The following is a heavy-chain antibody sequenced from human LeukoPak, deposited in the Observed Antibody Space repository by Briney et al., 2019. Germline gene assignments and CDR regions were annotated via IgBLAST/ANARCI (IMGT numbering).Heavy chain of an antibody. J-gene: IGHJ6*02. D-gene: IGHD3-9*01. Sequence: SETLSLICTVSGGSISSYYWSWIRQPPGKERVEFGYIYYSGSTNYNPSLKSRVTISVDTSKNHFSLKLSPVPAADTAVYYCARHSDDILPGYYYYYGMDVWGQGTTVTVSS. CDR3: ARHSDDILPGYYYYYGMDV. CDR1: GGSISSYY. V-gene: IGHV4-59*08. CDR2: IYYSGST.